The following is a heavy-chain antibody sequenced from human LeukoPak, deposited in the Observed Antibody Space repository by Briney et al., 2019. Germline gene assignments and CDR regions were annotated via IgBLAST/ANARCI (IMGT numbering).Heavy chain of an antibody. CDR2: IIPIFGTA. V-gene: IGHV1-69*01. J-gene: IGHJ4*02. D-gene: IGHD6-19*01. Sequence: SVKVSCKASGGTFSSYAISWVRQAPGQGLEWMGGIIPIFGTANYAQKFQGRVTITANESTSTAYMELSSLRSEDTAVYYCARLGPAIAVAGHFDYWGQGTLVTVSS. CDR1: GGTFSSYA. CDR3: ARLGPAIAVAGHFDY.